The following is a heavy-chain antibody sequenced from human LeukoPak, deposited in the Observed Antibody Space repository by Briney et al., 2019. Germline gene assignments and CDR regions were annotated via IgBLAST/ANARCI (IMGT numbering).Heavy chain of an antibody. V-gene: IGHV3-30*18. CDR2: ISYDGSNR. Sequence: SGGSLRLSCAASGFTFSSYGMHWVRQAPGKGLEWVAVISYDGSNRYYADSVKGRFTISRDNSKNTLYLQMNSLRAEDTAVYYCAKGQITMVRGVIGPSDYWGQGTLVTVSS. CDR3: AKGQITMVRGVIGPSDY. D-gene: IGHD3-10*01. J-gene: IGHJ4*02. CDR1: GFTFSSYG.